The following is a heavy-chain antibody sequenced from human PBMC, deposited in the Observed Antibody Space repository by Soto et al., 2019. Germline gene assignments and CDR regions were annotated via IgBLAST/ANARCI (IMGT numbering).Heavy chain of an antibody. CDR3: SRDLDRYCSVTSCHAMDV. J-gene: IGHJ6*02. Sequence: VHLQESGPGLVKPSGTVSLTCVVSGGSIRSTNWWAWVRQTPGKGLEWIGEVYHNGTSNYNPSLKGQATISVDRSKDQVSLRLNSVIDADTAVYYCSRDLDRYCSVTSCHAMDVWGQGTPVTVSS. CDR1: GGSIRSTNW. D-gene: IGHD2-15*01. V-gene: IGHV4-4*02. CDR2: VYHNGTS.